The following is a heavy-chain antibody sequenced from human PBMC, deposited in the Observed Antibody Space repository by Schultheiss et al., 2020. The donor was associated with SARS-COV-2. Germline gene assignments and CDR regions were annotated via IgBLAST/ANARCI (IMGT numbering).Heavy chain of an antibody. CDR1: GFSLSTGGMR. CDR3: ARVPNDGFRRRCGMDV. V-gene: IGHV2-70*04. Sequence: SGPTLVKPTQTLTLTCAFTGFSLSTGGMRVRWIRQPPGKALEWLARNDWASDKFYSTSLKTRLTITKDTSKNQVVLTMTNMDPVDTGTYYCARVPNDGFRRRCGMDVWGQGATVTVSS. D-gene: IGHD5-12*01. J-gene: IGHJ6*02. CDR2: NDWASDK.